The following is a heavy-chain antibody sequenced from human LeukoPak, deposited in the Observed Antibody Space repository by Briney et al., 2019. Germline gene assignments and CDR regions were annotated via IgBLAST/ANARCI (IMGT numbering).Heavy chain of an antibody. Sequence: PGGSLRLSCAASGFIVSGNYMSWVRQAPGKGLEWVSVIYSGGDTYYADSVKGRFTISRDNSKNTLYLRMNSLSAEDTAVYYCARDLGSSSSGPGYWGQGSLVTVSS. D-gene: IGHD6-6*01. V-gene: IGHV3-53*01. CDR2: IYSGGDT. CDR3: ARDLGSSSSGPGY. CDR1: GFIVSGNY. J-gene: IGHJ4*02.